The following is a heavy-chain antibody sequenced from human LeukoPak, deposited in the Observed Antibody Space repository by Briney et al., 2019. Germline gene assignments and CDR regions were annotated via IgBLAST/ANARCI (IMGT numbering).Heavy chain of an antibody. CDR1: GGSISSGGYY. J-gene: IGHJ5*02. D-gene: IGHD2-15*01. CDR2: IYYSGST. CDR3: ARAGCSGGSCYEWFDP. V-gene: IGHV4-31*03. Sequence: SQTLSLTCTVSGGSISSGGYYWSWIRQHPGKGLEWIGYIYYSGSTCYNPSLKSRVTISVDTSKNQFSLKLSSVTAADTAVYYCARAGCSGGSCYEWFDPWGQGTLVTVSS.